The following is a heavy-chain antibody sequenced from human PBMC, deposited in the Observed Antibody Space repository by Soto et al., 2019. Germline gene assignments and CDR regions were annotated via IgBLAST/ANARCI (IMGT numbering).Heavy chain of an antibody. CDR2: IYSGGST. J-gene: IGHJ4*02. CDR1: GFTVSSNY. CDR3: ARDADVNDY. V-gene: IGHV3-66*01. Sequence: EVQLVESGGGLVQPGGSLRLSCAASGFTVSSNYMSWVRQAPGKGLEWVSVIYSGGSTYYADSVKGRFTISRDNSKNTRYLQRNGLRAEDTAVYYCARDADVNDYWGQGTLVTVSS.